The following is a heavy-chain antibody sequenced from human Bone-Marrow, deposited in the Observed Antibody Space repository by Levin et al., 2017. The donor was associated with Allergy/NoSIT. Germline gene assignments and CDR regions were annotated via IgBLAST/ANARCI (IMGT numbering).Heavy chain of an antibody. D-gene: IGHD4-17*01. CDR1: GYTFIGYY. Sequence: ASVKVSCKASGYTFIGYYMHWVRQAPGQGLEWMGRINPSSGGTKYAQKFQGRVTMTRDKSIRTGYLELSRLRSDDTAVYYCASSDYGDYTPGFWGQGTLVTVSS. J-gene: IGHJ4*02. CDR2: INPSSGGT. CDR3: ASSDYGDYTPGF. V-gene: IGHV1-2*06.